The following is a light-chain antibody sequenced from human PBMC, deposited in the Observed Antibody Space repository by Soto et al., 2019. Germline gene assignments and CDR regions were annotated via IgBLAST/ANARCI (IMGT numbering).Light chain of an antibody. CDR1: SSDVGGYNY. V-gene: IGLV2-14*01. CDR3: SSYTSSSAPYV. CDR2: DVN. J-gene: IGLJ1*01. Sequence: QSALTQPASVSGSPGQSITISCTGTSSDVGGYNYVSWYQQHPGKVPKLMIYDVNNRPSGVSNRFSGSKSGNTASLTISGLQAEDEADYYCSSYTSSSAPYVFGTGTKVTV.